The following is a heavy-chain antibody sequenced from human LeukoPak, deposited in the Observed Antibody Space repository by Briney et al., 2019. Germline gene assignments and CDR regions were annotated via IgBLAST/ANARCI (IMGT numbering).Heavy chain of an antibody. CDR3: ARVFSPVAGYYYYYMDV. J-gene: IGHJ6*03. D-gene: IGHD6-19*01. V-gene: IGHV3-48*04. CDR1: GFTVSSNS. Sequence: GGSLRLSCTVSGFTVSSNSMSWVRQAPGKGLEWVSYISSSGSTIYYADSVKGRFTISRDNAKNSLYLQMNSLKAEDTAVYYCARVFSPVAGYYYYYMDVWGKGTTVTVSS. CDR2: ISSSGSTI.